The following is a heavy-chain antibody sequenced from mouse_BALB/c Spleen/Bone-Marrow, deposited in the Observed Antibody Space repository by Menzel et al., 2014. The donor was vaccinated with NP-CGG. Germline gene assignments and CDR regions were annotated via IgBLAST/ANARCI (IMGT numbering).Heavy chain of an antibody. CDR1: EYEFPSHD. CDR2: INSDGGST. CDR3: ARHGDYYGSSLFAY. Sequence: EVHLVESGGGLVQPGESLKLSCESNEYEFPSHDMSWVRKTPEKRLELVAAINSDGGSTYYPDTMKRRFIISRDNSKKTLYLQMSSLRSEDTAFYYCARHGDYYGSSLFAYWGQGTLVTVSA. J-gene: IGHJ3*01. D-gene: IGHD1-1*01. V-gene: IGHV5-2*01.